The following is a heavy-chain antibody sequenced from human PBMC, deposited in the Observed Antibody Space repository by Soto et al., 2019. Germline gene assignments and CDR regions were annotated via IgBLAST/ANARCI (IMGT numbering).Heavy chain of an antibody. CDR3: ERSIKYSSSLVWFDP. CDR1: GGSISSYY. V-gene: IGHV4-59*01. Sequence: SETLSLTCTVSGGSISSYYWSWIRQPPGKGLEWIGYIYYSGSTNYNPSLKSRVTISVDTSKNQFSLKLSSVTAADTAVYYCERSIKYSSSLVWFDPWGQGTLVTVYS. CDR2: IYYSGST. D-gene: IGHD6-13*01. J-gene: IGHJ5*02.